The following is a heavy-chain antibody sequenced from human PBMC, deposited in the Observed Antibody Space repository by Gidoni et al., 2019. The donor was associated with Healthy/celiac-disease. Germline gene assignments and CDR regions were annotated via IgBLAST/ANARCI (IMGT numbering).Heavy chain of an antibody. CDR1: GYTFTSYA. CDR3: ARSFAVAASIFIDY. D-gene: IGHD6-19*01. Sequence: QVQLVQSGSELKKPGASVQVSCTASGYTFTSYAMNWVRQAPGQGLEGMGWINTNTGNPTYDQGFTGRFVFSLDTSVSTAYLQISSLKAEDTAVYYCARSFAVAASIFIDYWGQGTLVTVSS. CDR2: INTNTGNP. V-gene: IGHV7-4-1*02. J-gene: IGHJ4*02.